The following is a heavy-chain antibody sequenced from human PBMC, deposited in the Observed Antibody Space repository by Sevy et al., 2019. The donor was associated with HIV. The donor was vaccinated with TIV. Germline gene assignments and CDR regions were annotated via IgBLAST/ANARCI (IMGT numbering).Heavy chain of an antibody. CDR3: ARGPLGPYCTNGVCYV. Sequence: SETLSLTCTVSGGSISSGGYYWSWIRQHPGKGLEWIGYIYYSGSTYYNPSLKSRVTISVDTSKNQFSLKLSSVTAADTAVYYWARGPLGPYCTNGVCYVWGQGTLVTVSS. CDR2: IYYSGST. J-gene: IGHJ4*02. CDR1: GGSISSGGYY. V-gene: IGHV4-31*03. D-gene: IGHD2-8*01.